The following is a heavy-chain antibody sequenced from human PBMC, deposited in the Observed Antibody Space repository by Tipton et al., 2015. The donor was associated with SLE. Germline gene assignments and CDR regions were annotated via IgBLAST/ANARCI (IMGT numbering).Heavy chain of an antibody. D-gene: IGHD5-12*01. J-gene: IGHJ4*02. CDR2: ISYSGST. V-gene: IGHV4-59*01. CDR3: ARWVSGYADY. CDR1: GGSISGNY. Sequence: GLVKPSETLSLICTVSGGSISGNYWSWIRQPPGKGLEWIGYISYSGSTNYNPSLKSRVTISEDTSKTQFSLKLSSVSAADTAVYYCARWVSGYADYWGQGTLVTVSS.